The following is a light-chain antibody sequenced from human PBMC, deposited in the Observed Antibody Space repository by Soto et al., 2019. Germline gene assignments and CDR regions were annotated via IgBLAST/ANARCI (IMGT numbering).Light chain of an antibody. Sequence: QSVLTQPPSVSGAPGQRVTISCTGSSSNIGAGYDVHWYQQLPGTAPKLLIYGNSNRPSGVPDRFSGSKSGSSAFLAITGLKAEDEADYYCQSYDSSLSGSNVFGTGSKVTGL. CDR3: QSYDSSLSGSNV. CDR2: GNS. CDR1: SSNIGAGYD. V-gene: IGLV1-40*01. J-gene: IGLJ1*01.